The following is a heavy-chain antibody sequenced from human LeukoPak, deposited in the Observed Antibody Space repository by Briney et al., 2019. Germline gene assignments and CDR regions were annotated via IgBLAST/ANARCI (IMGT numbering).Heavy chain of an antibody. CDR3: ARGQSYFDY. Sequence: QPGGSLRRSCAASGFTFSSYWMSWVREAPGKGLEWVANIKQDGSEKYYVDSVKGRFTISRDNAKNSLYLQMNSLRAEDTAVYYSARGQSYFDYWGQGTLVTVSS. J-gene: IGHJ4*02. V-gene: IGHV3-7*01. CDR2: IKQDGSEK. CDR1: GFTFSSYW.